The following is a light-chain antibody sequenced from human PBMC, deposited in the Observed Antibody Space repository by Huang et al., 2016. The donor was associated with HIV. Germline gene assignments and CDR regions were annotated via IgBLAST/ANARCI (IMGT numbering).Light chain of an antibody. J-gene: IGKJ2*01. Sequence: DIQLTQSPSTLSTSVGDRVNITCRASQNISDWLAWYQVRPGQAPKLLICRSSTLGTGVPSRFSGSGSGTDFTLSISSLQPDDFATYFCQHYSTHLYTFGQGTRL. CDR2: RSS. V-gene: IGKV1-5*03. CDR1: QNISDW. CDR3: QHYSTHLYT.